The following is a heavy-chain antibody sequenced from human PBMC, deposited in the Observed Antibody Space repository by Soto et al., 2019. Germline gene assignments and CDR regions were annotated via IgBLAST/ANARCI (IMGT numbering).Heavy chain of an antibody. J-gene: IGHJ3*02. CDR2: ISYDGSNK. CDR1: GFTFSSYG. D-gene: IGHD3-22*01. Sequence: QVQLVESGGGVVQPGRSLRLSCAASGFTFSSYGMHWVRQAPGKGLEWVAVISYDGSNKYYADSVKGRFTISRDNSKNTLYLQMNSLRAEDTAVYYCAKDLGITMIVRAFDIWGQGTMVTVSS. CDR3: AKDLGITMIVRAFDI. V-gene: IGHV3-30*18.